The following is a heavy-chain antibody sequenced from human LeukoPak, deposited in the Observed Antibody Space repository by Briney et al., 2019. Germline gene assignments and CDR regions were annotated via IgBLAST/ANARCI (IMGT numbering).Heavy chain of an antibody. D-gene: IGHD5-12*01. CDR1: GDRVSSNSAA. J-gene: IGHJ4*02. CDR2: TYYRSKWFN. Sequence: PSQTLSLTCAVSGDRVSSNSAAWNWFRQSPSRGLEWLGRTYYRSKWFNDYAVSVRSRISINPDTSRNQFSLQLNSVTPDDTAVYYCAREQGLALDYWGQGTLVSVSS. V-gene: IGHV6-1*01. CDR3: AREQGLALDY.